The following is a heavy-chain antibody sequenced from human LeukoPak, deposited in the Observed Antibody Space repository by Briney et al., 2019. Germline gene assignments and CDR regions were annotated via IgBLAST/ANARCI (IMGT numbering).Heavy chain of an antibody. CDR3: ARGGIQVSGIDEFDY. J-gene: IGHJ4*02. CDR1: GFTFIDYD. V-gene: IGHV3-13*01. D-gene: IGHD6-19*01. Sequence: GGSLRLSCAASGFTFIDYDMHWVRQVIGKGLEWVSAIGIRGDTHYSGSVKGRFTISRENAESSLYLQMNSLRAEDTAVYYCARGGIQVSGIDEFDYWGQGPLVTVSS. CDR2: IGIRGDT.